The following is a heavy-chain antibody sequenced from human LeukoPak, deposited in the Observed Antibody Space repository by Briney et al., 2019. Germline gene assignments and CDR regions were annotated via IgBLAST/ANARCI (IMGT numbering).Heavy chain of an antibody. V-gene: IGHV3-11*04. CDR1: GFTFSDYF. CDR2: MSSSGSTT. CDR3: ARYRHLGY. Sequence: GGSLRLSCAASGFTFSDYFMSWVRQAPGKGLEWISYMSSSGSTTKYVDSVKGRFTISRDNGKNSLYPQMNSLRAEDTAVYYCARYRHLGYWGQGTLVTVSS. J-gene: IGHJ4*02.